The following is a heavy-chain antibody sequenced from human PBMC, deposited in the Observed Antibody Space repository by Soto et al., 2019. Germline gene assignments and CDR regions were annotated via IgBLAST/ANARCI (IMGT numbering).Heavy chain of an antibody. J-gene: IGHJ6*03. V-gene: IGHV3-15*01. CDR2: IKSKTDGGTT. D-gene: IGHD3-3*01. Sequence: GGSLRLSCAASGFTFSNAWMSWVRQAPGKGLEWVGRIKSKTDGGTTDYAAPVKGRFTISRDDSKNTLYLQMNSLKTEDTAVYYCTTYYDFWSGYSYYYYYMDVWGKGTTVTVSS. CDR3: TTYYDFWSGYSYYYYYMDV. CDR1: GFTFSNAW.